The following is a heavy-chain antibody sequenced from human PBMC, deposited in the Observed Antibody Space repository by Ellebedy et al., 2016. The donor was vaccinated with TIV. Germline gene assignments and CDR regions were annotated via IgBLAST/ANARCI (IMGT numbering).Heavy chain of an antibody. CDR1: GFTFSRYA. CDR2: FGVSGDTT. Sequence: GESLKISCAASGFTFSRYAMSWVRQAPGKGLEWVSGFGVSGDTTYSVDSVKGRFTISRDNSKNTLYLQMSSLRAEDTAIYYCARGKSGTYIHHAFDSWGQGTLVTVSS. J-gene: IGHJ4*02. D-gene: IGHD1-14*01. CDR3: ARGKSGTYIHHAFDS. V-gene: IGHV3-23*01.